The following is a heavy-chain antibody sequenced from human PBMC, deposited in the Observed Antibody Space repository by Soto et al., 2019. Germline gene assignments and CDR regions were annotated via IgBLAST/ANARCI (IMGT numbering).Heavy chain of an antibody. J-gene: IGHJ6*02. D-gene: IGHD6-13*01. CDR3: AKDRTAAAGKLRSYYYGMDV. CDR2: ISGSGGST. V-gene: IGHV3-23*01. Sequence: GGSLRLSCAASGFTFSSHAMSWVRQAPGKGLEWVSAISGSGGSTYYADSVKGRFTISRDNSKNTLYLQMNSLRAEDTAVYYCAKDRTAAAGKLRSYYYGMDVWGQGTTVTVSS. CDR1: GFTFSSHA.